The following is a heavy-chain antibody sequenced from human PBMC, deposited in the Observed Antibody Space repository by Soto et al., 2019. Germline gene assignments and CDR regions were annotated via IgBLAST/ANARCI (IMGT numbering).Heavy chain of an antibody. CDR2: IDPRDSYS. CDR1: GYSFTSYW. D-gene: IGHD3-10*01. J-gene: IGHJ4*02. Sequence: VESLKISCKGSGYSFTSYWITWVRQMPRKGLEWMGRIDPRDSYSSYSPSFQGHVTMSADKSISTAYLQWSSLMASDTAMYYCARTYYSGSGSYYIFDYWGRGTLVTVSS. V-gene: IGHV5-10-1*01. CDR3: ARTYYSGSGSYYIFDY.